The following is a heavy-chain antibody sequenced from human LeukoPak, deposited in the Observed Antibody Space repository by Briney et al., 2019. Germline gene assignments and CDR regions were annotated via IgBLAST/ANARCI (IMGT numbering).Heavy chain of an antibody. D-gene: IGHD3-16*01. J-gene: IGHJ3*02. CDR2: ISVYNGNT. CDR3: ASAWGVSDASDI. CDR1: GYTLTSYG. V-gene: IGHV1-18*01. Sequence: ASVKVSCKASGYTLTSYGISWVRQAPGQGLEWMGWISVYNGNTNYAQKLQGRVSMTTDTSTSTAYMELRSLRSDDTAVYYCASAWGVSDASDIWGQGTMVTVSS.